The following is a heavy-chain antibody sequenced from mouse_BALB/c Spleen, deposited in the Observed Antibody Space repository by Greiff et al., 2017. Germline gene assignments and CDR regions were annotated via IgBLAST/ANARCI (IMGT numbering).Heavy chain of an antibody. Sequence: QVHVKQSGAELARPGASVKLSCKASGYTFTSYWMQWVKQRPGQGLEWIGAIYPGDGDTRYTQKFKGKATLTADKSSSTAYMQLSSLASEDSAVYYCARYDDGYYFDYWGQGTTLTVSS. CDR1: GYTFTSYW. CDR3: ARYDDGYYFDY. V-gene: IGHV1-87*01. D-gene: IGHD2-3*01. CDR2: IYPGDGDT. J-gene: IGHJ2*01.